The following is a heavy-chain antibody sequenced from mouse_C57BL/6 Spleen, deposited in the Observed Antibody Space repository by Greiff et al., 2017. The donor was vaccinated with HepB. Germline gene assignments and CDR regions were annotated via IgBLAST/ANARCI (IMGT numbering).Heavy chain of an antibody. CDR2: IYPGDGDT. CDR3: ARIYDSYYLAWFAY. CDR1: GYSFSSYW. Sequence: VQGVESGAELVKPGDSVKISCKASGYSFSSYWMNWVKQRPGKGLEWIGQIYPGDGDTNYNGKFKGKATLTADKSSSTAYMQLSSLTSEDSAVYFCARIYDSYYLAWFAYWGQGTLVTVSA. V-gene: IGHV1-80*01. J-gene: IGHJ3*01. D-gene: IGHD2-3*01.